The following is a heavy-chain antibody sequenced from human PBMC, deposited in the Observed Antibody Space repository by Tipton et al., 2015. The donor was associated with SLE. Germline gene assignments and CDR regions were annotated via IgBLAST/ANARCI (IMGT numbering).Heavy chain of an antibody. Sequence: TLSLTCTVSGGSISSHYWSWIRQPPGKGLEWIGYIYYSGSTNYNPSLKSRVTISVDTSKNQFSLKLSSVTAADTAVYYCARGLRGPLDSWGRGTLVPVSS. CDR3: ARGLRGPLDS. CDR1: GGSISSHY. J-gene: IGHJ5*01. V-gene: IGHV4-59*11. CDR2: IYYSGST.